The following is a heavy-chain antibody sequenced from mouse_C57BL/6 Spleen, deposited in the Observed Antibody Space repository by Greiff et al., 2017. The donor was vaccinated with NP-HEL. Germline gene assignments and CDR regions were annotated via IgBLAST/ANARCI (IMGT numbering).Heavy chain of an antibody. V-gene: IGHV1-82*01. Sequence: VQLQQSGPELVKPGASVKISCKASGYAFSSSWMNWVKQRPGKGLEWIGRIYPGDGDTNYNGKFKGKATLTADKSSSTAYMQLSSLTSEDSAVYFCARSDYGPSWFAYWGQGTLVTVSA. CDR1: GYAFSSSW. J-gene: IGHJ3*01. CDR2: IYPGDGDT. CDR3: ARSDYGPSWFAY. D-gene: IGHD1-1*02.